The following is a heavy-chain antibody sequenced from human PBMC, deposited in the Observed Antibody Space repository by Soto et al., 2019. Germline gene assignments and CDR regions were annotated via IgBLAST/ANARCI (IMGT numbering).Heavy chain of an antibody. J-gene: IGHJ4*02. CDR1: LYTFTNYY. V-gene: IGHV1-2*02. D-gene: IGHD3-10*01. CDR2: ITTDSGAT. CDR3: ERGGVSTRTFDY. Sequence: ASVEVSCKTSLYTFTNYYIHWVRQERGEGLEWMGWITTDSGATKYEQKFQDTVTITSDTSISRGYKQWSSVRASYAAMYYCERGGVSTRTFDYWGQGTPVTVSS.